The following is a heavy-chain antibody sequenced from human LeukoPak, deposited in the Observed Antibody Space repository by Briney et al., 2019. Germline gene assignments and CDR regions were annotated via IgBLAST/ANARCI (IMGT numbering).Heavy chain of an antibody. V-gene: IGHV3-30-3*01. D-gene: IGHD6-13*01. CDR3: AREFGLDSSSWYGSYYYYGMDV. Sequence: GGSLRLSCTASGFTFSSCAIHWVRQPPGKGLEWVTVISYDGSNKYYADSVKGQFTISRDNSKNTLYLQMNSLRAEDTAVYYCAREFGLDSSSWYGSYYYYGMDVWGQGTTVTVSS. CDR2: ISYDGSNK. CDR1: GFTFSSCA. J-gene: IGHJ6*02.